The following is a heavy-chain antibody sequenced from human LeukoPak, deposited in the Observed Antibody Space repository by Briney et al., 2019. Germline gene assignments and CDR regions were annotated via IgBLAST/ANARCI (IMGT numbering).Heavy chain of an antibody. Sequence: SETLSLTCTVSGGSISSSSYYWSWIRQPPGKGLEWIGEINHSGSTNYNPSLKSRVTISVDTSKNQFSLKLSSVTAADTAVYYCARGPIGNYWGQGTLVTVSS. CDR2: INHSGST. D-gene: IGHD2-15*01. CDR1: GGSISSSSYY. CDR3: ARGPIGNY. J-gene: IGHJ4*02. V-gene: IGHV4-39*07.